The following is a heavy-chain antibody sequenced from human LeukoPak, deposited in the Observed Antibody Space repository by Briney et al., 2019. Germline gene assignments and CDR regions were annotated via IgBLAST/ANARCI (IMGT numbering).Heavy chain of an antibody. Sequence: ETSGTPSLTCAVSGGSISSNNWWSWVRQPPGKGLEWIGEIYHSGSTNYNPSLKSRVTISVDKSKNQFSLRLNSVTAADTAVYYCARLHAAVVDYYYGMDVWGQGTTVTVSS. V-gene: IGHV4-4*02. D-gene: IGHD6-13*01. J-gene: IGHJ6*02. CDR2: IYHSGST. CDR1: GGSISSNNW. CDR3: ARLHAAVVDYYYGMDV.